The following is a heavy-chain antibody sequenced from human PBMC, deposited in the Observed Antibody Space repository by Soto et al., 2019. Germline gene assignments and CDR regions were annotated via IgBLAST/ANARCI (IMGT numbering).Heavy chain of an antibody. CDR1: GYSISAGGYY. Sequence: SETLSLTCFVSGYSISAGGYYWSWIRHHPGKGLEWIGSFYSSGSIIYNPSLRSRVSISGDTSSNQYSMSLTSVTAADTARYYCARMYSSGSGWFHPWGQGTLVTVSS. V-gene: IGHV4-31*03. D-gene: IGHD6-19*01. CDR3: ARMYSSGSGWFHP. J-gene: IGHJ5*02. CDR2: FYSSGSI.